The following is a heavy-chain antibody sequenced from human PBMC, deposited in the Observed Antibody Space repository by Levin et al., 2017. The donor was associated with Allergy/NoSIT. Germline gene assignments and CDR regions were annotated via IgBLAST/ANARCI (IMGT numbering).Heavy chain of an antibody. Sequence: GESLKISCAASGFTFSSYGMHWVRQAPGKGLEWVAVISYDGSNKYYADSVKGRFTISRDNSKNTLYLQMNSLRAEDTAVYYCAKVLRYFDWLIPPDYWGQGTLVTVSS. V-gene: IGHV3-30*18. CDR1: GFTFSSYG. J-gene: IGHJ4*02. CDR3: AKVLRYFDWLIPPDY. CDR2: ISYDGSNK. D-gene: IGHD3-9*01.